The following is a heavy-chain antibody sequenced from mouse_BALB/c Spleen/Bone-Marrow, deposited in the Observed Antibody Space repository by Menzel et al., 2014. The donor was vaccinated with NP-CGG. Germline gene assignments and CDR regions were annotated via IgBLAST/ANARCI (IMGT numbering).Heavy chain of an antibody. Sequence: EVQLKQSGPELVKPGASVKISCTAPGYSFTGYYMNWVQQSTGKSLEWIGNIDPYYGGTSYNPKFKGKATLTVDKSSSTAYMQLKSLTSEDSAVYYCARSGDFGWFAYWGQGTLVTVSS. CDR1: GYSFTGYY. CDR2: IDPYYGGT. V-gene: IGHV1-42*01. CDR3: ARSGDFGWFAY. J-gene: IGHJ3*01.